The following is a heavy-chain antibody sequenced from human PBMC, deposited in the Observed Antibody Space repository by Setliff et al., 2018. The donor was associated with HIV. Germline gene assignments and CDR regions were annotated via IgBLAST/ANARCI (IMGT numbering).Heavy chain of an antibody. D-gene: IGHD3-16*01. Sequence: ASVKVSCKASGYTFTDRFITWFQQAPGKGLEWMGRRYPRGDGTIYAERFRGRLTLSADMSTNTAYMELDNLKSEDTTMYFCAAGPFNWGQYFWGHGTLVTVSS. CDR2: RYPRGDGT. J-gene: IGHJ4*01. CDR1: GYTFTDRF. CDR3: AAGPFNWGQYF. V-gene: IGHV1-69-2*01.